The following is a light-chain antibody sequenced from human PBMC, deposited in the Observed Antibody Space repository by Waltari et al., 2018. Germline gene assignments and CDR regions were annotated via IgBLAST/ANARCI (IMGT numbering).Light chain of an antibody. CDR2: KDS. J-gene: IGLJ2*01. V-gene: IGLV3-25*03. CDR3: QSADSSGTPVI. CDR1: TLPKQY. Sequence: SFELTQPPSVSVSPGQTASITCSGNTLPKQYAYWYQQKPGRAPVLIMYKDSERPSGIPERFSGSSSGTTVTLTISGVQAEDEADYYCQSADSSGTPVIFGGGTKLTVL.